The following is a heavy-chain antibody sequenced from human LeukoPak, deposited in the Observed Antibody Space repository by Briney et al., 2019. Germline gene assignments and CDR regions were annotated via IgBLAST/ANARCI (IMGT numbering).Heavy chain of an antibody. CDR2: INWNGGST. V-gene: IGHV3-20*04. Sequence: PGGSLRLSCAASGFTFDDYGMSWVRQAPGKGLEWVSGINWNGGSTGYADSMKGRFTISRDNAKNSLYLQMNSLRAEDTALYYCARRFRYGSGSYYWFDYWGQGTLVTVSS. D-gene: IGHD3-10*01. CDR3: ARRFRYGSGSYYWFDY. CDR1: GFTFDDYG. J-gene: IGHJ4*02.